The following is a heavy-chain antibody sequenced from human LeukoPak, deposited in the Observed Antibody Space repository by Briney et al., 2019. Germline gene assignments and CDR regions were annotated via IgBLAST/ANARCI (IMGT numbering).Heavy chain of an antibody. CDR3: ATTPPDCSGGSCYSGNWFDP. CDR1: GGSVSSGGYS. V-gene: IGHV4-30-2*01. J-gene: IGHJ5*02. CDR2: IYHSGNT. Sequence: PSQTLSLTCAVSGGSVSSGGYSWSWIRQPPGKGLEWIGFIYHSGNTYYSPSLKSRVSISLDRSKNHFSPKLSSVTAADTAVYYCATTPPDCSGGSCYSGNWFDPWGQGTLVTVSS. D-gene: IGHD2-15*01.